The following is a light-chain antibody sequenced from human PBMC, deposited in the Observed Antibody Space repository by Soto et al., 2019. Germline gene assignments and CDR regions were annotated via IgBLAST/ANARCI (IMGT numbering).Light chain of an antibody. CDR2: EVS. V-gene: IGLV2-14*01. CDR1: SSDIGTYNY. Sequence: QSVLTQPASLSGSPGQSITISCTGTSSDIGTYNYVSWYQQHPGKAPKLLIFEVSNRPSGVSNRFSGSKSGNTASLTISGLQAEDEADYYCSSYTSSSTLRVFGGGTKVTVL. J-gene: IGLJ3*02. CDR3: SSYTSSSTLRV.